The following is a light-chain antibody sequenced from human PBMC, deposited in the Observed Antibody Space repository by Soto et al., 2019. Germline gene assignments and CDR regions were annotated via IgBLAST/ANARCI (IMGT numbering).Light chain of an antibody. CDR2: KAS. V-gene: IGKV1-5*03. Sequence: DIPMTQSPSTLSASVGDRVTITCRASQSISSWLAWYQQKPGKAPKLLIYKASSLESGVPSRFSGSGSGTEFTLTLSSLQPDDFATYYCQQYNSYSFGGGTKVEIK. CDR3: QQYNSYS. J-gene: IGKJ4*01. CDR1: QSISSW.